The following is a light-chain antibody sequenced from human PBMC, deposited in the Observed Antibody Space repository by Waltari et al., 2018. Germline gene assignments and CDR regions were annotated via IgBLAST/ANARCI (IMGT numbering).Light chain of an antibody. V-gene: IGKV1-5*03. CDR2: KAS. CDR3: QEYDSLPVT. CDR1: QSVKNN. J-gene: IGKJ4*01. Sequence: DIQMSQSPSTLSASVGDRVTITCRASQSVKNNLAWYQQKPGKAPKVLIHKASRLESGVPSRFSGSGYVTEFTLTISSLQPDDFAIYYCQEYDSLPVTFGGGTKVEIK.